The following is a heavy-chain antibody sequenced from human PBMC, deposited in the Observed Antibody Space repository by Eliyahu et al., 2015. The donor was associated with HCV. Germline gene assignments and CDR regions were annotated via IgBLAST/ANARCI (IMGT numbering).Heavy chain of an antibody. Sequence: QVQLVESGGGVVXPGRSLRLSCAXSGFXFSSXGMHWVRQXPGKGLEWVAVISYDGSNKYYADSVKGRFTISRDNSKNTLYLQMNSLRAEDTAVYYCAKGDLPYSSSYLDYWGQGTLVTVSS. CDR1: GFXFSSXG. CDR2: ISYDGSNK. D-gene: IGHD6-6*01. J-gene: IGHJ4*02. CDR3: AKGDLPYSSSYLDY. V-gene: IGHV3-30*18.